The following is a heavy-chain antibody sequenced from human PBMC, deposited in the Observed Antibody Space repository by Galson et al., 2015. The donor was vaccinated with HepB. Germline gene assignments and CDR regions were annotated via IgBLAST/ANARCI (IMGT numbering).Heavy chain of an antibody. Sequence: SVKVSCKASGFMFTGYYLHWVRQVPGQRLEWMGRINPDGGATDSAQRFQDRVTLTSDTSINTAYMELRSLRPDDTAVYFCARDSDMDVWGTGTTVIVSS. CDR1: GFMFTGYY. V-gene: IGHV1-2*06. CDR3: ARDSDMDV. J-gene: IGHJ6*03. CDR2: INPDGGAT.